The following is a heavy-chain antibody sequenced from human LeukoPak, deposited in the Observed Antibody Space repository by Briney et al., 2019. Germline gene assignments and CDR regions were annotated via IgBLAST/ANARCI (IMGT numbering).Heavy chain of an antibody. D-gene: IGHD1-1*01. Sequence: ASVKVSCKASGYTFTGYYMHWVRQAPGQGLEWMGWINPNSGGTNYAQKFQGRVTMTRDTSISTAYMELSRLRSDDTAVYYCAISWNDSLADAFDIWGEGTMVTVSS. CDR1: GYTFTGYY. CDR2: INPNSGGT. CDR3: AISWNDSLADAFDI. J-gene: IGHJ3*02. V-gene: IGHV1-2*02.